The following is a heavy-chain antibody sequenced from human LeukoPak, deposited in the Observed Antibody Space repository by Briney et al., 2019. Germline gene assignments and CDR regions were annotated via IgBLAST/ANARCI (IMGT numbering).Heavy chain of an antibody. V-gene: IGHV1-69*13. CDR3: ASSGAPIVVVPAAYYYYYMDV. Sequence: SVKVSCKASGGTFSSYAISWVRQAPEQGLEWMGGIIPIFGTANYAQKFQGRVTITADESTSTAYMELSSLRSEDTAVYYCASSGAPIVVVPAAYYYYYMDVWGKGTTVTVSS. CDR1: GGTFSSYA. J-gene: IGHJ6*03. CDR2: IIPIFGTA. D-gene: IGHD2-2*01.